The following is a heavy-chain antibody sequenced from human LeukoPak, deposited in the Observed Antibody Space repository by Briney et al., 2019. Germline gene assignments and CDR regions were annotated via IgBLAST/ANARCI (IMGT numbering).Heavy chain of an antibody. CDR3: ASQDYDILTGVY. CDR1: GFTFDDYA. Sequence: GGSLRLSCAASGFTFDDYAMHWVRQAPGKGLEWVSGISWNSGSIGYADSVKGRFTISRDNAKNSLYLQMNGLRAEDTAVYYCASQDYDILTGVYWGQGTLVTVSS. CDR2: ISWNSGSI. V-gene: IGHV3-9*01. J-gene: IGHJ4*02. D-gene: IGHD3-9*01.